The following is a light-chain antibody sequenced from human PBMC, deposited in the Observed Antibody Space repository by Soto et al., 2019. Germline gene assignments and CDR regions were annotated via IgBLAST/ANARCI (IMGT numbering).Light chain of an antibody. CDR1: SSDVGIYNY. CDR3: SSYTTSSTLV. J-gene: IGLJ1*01. Sequence: QSALTQPASVSGSPGQSITISCAGTSSDVGIYNYVSWYQQHPGRAPKLMIYEVSNRPSGVSQRFSGSKSGNTASLTISGLQAEDEADYYCSSYTTSSTLVFGTGTKLTVL. V-gene: IGLV2-14*01. CDR2: EVS.